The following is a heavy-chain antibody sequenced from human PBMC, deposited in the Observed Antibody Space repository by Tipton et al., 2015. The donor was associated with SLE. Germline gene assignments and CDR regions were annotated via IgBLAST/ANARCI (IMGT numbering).Heavy chain of an antibody. CDR3: ASGMTDYYYYMDV. CDR1: GFTVSSNY. Sequence: SLRLSCAASGFTVSSNYMSWVRQAPGKGLEWVSVIYSGGSTYYADSVKGRFTISRDNSKNTLYLQMNSLRAEDTAVYYCASGMTDYYYYMDVWGKGTTVTVSS. D-gene: IGHD1-26*01. J-gene: IGHJ6*03. CDR2: IYSGGST. V-gene: IGHV3-53*05.